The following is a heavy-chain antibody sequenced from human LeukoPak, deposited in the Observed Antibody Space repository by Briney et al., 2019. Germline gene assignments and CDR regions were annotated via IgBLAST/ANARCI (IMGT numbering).Heavy chain of an antibody. V-gene: IGHV4-34*01. CDR1: GGSFSGYY. CDR2: INHSGST. Sequence: SETLSLTCAVYGGSFSGYYWSWIRQPPGKGLEWIGEINHSGSTNYNPSLKSRVTISVDTSKNQFSLKLSSVTAADTAVFYCARHQLAAGPRDAFDIWGQGTTVTVSS. D-gene: IGHD6-13*01. CDR3: ARHQLAAGPRDAFDI. J-gene: IGHJ3*02.